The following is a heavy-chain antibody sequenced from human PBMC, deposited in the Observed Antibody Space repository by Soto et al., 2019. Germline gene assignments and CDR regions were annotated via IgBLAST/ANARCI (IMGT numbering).Heavy chain of an antibody. D-gene: IGHD3-3*01. CDR1: GFTFSSYA. J-gene: IGHJ6*02. V-gene: IGHV3-30-3*01. CDR3: ARRDFDYYGMDV. Sequence: QVPLVESGGGVVQPGRSLRLSCAASGFTFSSYAMHWVRQAPGKGLEWVAVISYDGSNKYYADSVKGRFTISTDNSKNPLYQQMNSLRAEDTARYYCARRDFDYYGMDVWGQGTTVTVSS. CDR2: ISYDGSNK.